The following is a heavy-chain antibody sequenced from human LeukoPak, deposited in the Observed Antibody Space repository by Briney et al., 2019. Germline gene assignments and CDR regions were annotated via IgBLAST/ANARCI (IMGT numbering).Heavy chain of an antibody. J-gene: IGHJ3*02. V-gene: IGHV4-39*07. CDR2: IYYSGST. D-gene: IGHD2-15*01. Sequence: SETLSLTCTVSGGSISSSSYYWGWIRQPPGKGLEWIGSIYYSGSTYYNPSLKSRVTISVDTSKNQFSLKLSSVTAADTAVYYCARVVSGGSTTGAFDIWGQGTMVTVSS. CDR3: ARVVSGGSTTGAFDI. CDR1: GGSISSSSYY.